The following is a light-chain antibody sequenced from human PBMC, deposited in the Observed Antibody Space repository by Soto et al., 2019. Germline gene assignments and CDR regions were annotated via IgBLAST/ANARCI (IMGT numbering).Light chain of an antibody. CDR1: QSVSSN. J-gene: IGKJ5*01. CDR3: QQYNNWLIT. CDR2: GAS. Sequence: EIVMTQSPATLSVSPGERVTLSCRASQSVSSNLAWYQHKPGQAPRHLIFGASTRATDIPARFSGSGSGTEFTLTISSLQSEDFAVYYCQQYNNWLITFGQGTRLEIK. V-gene: IGKV3-15*01.